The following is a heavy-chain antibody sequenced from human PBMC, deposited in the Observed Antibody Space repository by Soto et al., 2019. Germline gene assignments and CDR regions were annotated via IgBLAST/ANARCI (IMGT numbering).Heavy chain of an antibody. Sequence: ASVKVSCKASGGTFSSYTISWVRQAPGQGLEWMGGIIPTFGTANYAQKFQGRVTITADESTSTAYMELSSLRSEDTAVYYCARGNHRWLQLWYFDLWGRGTLVTVSS. CDR2: IIPTFGTA. V-gene: IGHV1-69*13. D-gene: IGHD5-12*01. CDR1: GGTFSSYT. CDR3: ARGNHRWLQLWYFDL. J-gene: IGHJ2*01.